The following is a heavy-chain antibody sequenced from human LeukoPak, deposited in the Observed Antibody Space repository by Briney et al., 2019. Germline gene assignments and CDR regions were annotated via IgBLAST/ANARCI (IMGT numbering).Heavy chain of an antibody. Sequence: GGSLRLSCAASGFTFDDYAMHWVRQAPGKGLEWVSLISWDGGSTYYADSVKGRFTISRDNSKNSLYLQMNSLRAEDTALYYCAKDGPKYCSSTSCYAENYYYYSMDVWGKGTTVTVSS. D-gene: IGHD2-2*01. J-gene: IGHJ6*03. CDR1: GFTFDDYA. CDR3: AKDGPKYCSSTSCYAENYYYYSMDV. CDR2: ISWDGGST. V-gene: IGHV3-43D*04.